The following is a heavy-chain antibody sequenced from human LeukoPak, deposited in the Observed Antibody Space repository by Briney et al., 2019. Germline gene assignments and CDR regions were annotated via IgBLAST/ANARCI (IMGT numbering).Heavy chain of an antibody. V-gene: IGHV4-30-2*01. CDR1: GGSISSGGYY. CDR3: ARDPLDGSMLSTPDY. D-gene: IGHD3-16*01. J-gene: IGHJ4*02. Sequence: PSETLSLTCTVSGGSISSGGYYWSWIRQPPGKGLEWIGYIYHSGSTYYNPSLKSRVTISVDRSKNQFSLKLSSVTAADTAVYYCARDPLDGSMLSTPDYWGQGTLVTVSS. CDR2: IYHSGST.